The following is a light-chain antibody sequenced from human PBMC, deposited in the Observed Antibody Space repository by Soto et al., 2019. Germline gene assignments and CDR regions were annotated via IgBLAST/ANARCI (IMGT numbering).Light chain of an antibody. CDR1: KLGDKY. Sequence: SYELTQPPSVSVSPGQTVSLPCSGDKLGDKYACWYQQKPGQSPVLVIYQDTKRPSGIPERFSGSNSGNTATLTISETQGMDEADYFCQAWDSSTLVFGGGTKLTVL. CDR2: QDT. V-gene: IGLV3-1*01. J-gene: IGLJ2*01. CDR3: QAWDSSTLV.